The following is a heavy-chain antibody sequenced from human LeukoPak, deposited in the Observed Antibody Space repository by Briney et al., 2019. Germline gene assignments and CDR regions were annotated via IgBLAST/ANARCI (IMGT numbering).Heavy chain of an antibody. Sequence: PGRSLRLSCAASAFTFSSNGMHWVRQAPGKGLEWVAFIRYDGSNKYYADSVKGRFTISRDNSKNTLYLQMNSLRAEDTAVYYCAKDREYGSGSSLYYYYMDVWGKGTTVTISS. CDR2: IRYDGSNK. J-gene: IGHJ6*03. V-gene: IGHV3-30*02. CDR3: AKDREYGSGSSLYYYYMDV. D-gene: IGHD3-10*01. CDR1: AFTFSSNG.